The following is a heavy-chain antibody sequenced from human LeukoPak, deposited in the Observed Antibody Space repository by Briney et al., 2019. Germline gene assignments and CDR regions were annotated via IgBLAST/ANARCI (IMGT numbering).Heavy chain of an antibody. CDR2: IIPIFGTA. Sequence: SVKVSCKASGGTFSSYAISWVRQAPGQVLEWMGGIIPIFGTANYAQKFQGRVTITADESTSTAYMELSSLRSEDTAVYYCASPRTDGSGSYSFFHPIDYWGQGTLVTVSS. D-gene: IGHD3-10*01. J-gene: IGHJ4*02. CDR1: GGTFSSYA. CDR3: ASPRTDGSGSYSFFHPIDY. V-gene: IGHV1-69*01.